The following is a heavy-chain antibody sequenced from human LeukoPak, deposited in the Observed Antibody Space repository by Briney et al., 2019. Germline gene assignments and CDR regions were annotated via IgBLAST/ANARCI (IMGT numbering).Heavy chain of an antibody. Sequence: GSLRLSCAASGFTFDDYGMSWIRQPPGKGLEWIGEINHSGSTNYNPSLKSRVTISVDTSKNQFSLKLHSVTAADTAVYYCARMGAIAGASANPDYWGQGTLVTVSS. D-gene: IGHD4/OR15-4a*01. V-gene: IGHV4-34*01. J-gene: IGHJ4*02. CDR1: GFTFDDYG. CDR3: ARMGAIAGASANPDY. CDR2: INHSGST.